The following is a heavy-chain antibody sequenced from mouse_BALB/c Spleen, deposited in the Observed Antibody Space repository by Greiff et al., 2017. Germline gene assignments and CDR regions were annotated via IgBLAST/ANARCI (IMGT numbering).Heavy chain of an antibody. CDR3: ARSYYYGSSYGYFDY. CDR1: GYTFTSYW. D-gene: IGHD1-1*01. CDR2: IFPGTGTT. Sequence: VQLQESGAELVKPGASVKLSCKTSGYTFTSYWIQWVKQRPGQGLGWIGEIFPGTGTTYYNEKFKGKATLTIDTSSSTAYMQLSSLTSEDSAVYFCARSYYYGSSYGYFDYWGQGTTLTVSS. V-gene: IGHV1S132*01. J-gene: IGHJ2*01.